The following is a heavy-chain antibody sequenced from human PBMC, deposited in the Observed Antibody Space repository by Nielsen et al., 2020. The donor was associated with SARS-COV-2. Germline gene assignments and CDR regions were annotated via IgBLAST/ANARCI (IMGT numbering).Heavy chain of an antibody. D-gene: IGHD2-2*02. CDR3: ATSDFTTIPLF. CDR2: FDPEDGEI. J-gene: IGHJ6*02. Sequence: ASVKVSCKVSGYSLTEISMHWVRQAPGKGLEWMGSFDPEDGEIIYAQKFEGRVTMTEDTSTDTAYMELRSLRSEDTAVYYCATSDFTTIPLFWGQGTAVTVSS. V-gene: IGHV1-24*01. CDR1: GYSLTEIS.